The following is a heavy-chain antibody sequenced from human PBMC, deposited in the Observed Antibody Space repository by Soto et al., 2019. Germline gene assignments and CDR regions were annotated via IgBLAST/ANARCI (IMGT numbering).Heavy chain of an antibody. V-gene: IGHV3-48*01. J-gene: IGHJ4*02. D-gene: IGHD6-19*01. Sequence: GGSLRLSCAASGFTFSSYSMNWVRQAPGKGLEWVSYISSSSSTIYYADSVKGRFTISRDNAKNSLYLQMNSLRAEDTAVYYCARIRTNRIAVAGLFDYWGQGTLVTVSS. CDR3: ARIRTNRIAVAGLFDY. CDR2: ISSSSSTI. CDR1: GFTFSSYS.